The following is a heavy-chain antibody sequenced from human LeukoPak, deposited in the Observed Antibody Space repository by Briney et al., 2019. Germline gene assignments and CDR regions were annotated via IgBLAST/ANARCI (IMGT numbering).Heavy chain of an antibody. D-gene: IGHD3-9*01. CDR2: INAGNGNT. CDR3: ARGRGYDILTGYPNYYFDY. Sequence: ASVKVSCKASGYTFTSYAMHWVRQAPGQRLEWMGWINAGNGNTKYSQKFQGRVTITRDTSASTAYMELSSLRSEDTAVYYCARGRGYDILTGYPNYYFDYWGQGTLVTVSS. V-gene: IGHV1-3*01. J-gene: IGHJ4*02. CDR1: GYTFTSYA.